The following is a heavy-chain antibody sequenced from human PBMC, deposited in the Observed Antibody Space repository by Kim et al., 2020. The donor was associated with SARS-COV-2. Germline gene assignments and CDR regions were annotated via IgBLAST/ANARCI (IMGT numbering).Heavy chain of an antibody. J-gene: IGHJ5*02. D-gene: IGHD3-9*01. CDR3: AKNRNPYVLRYFDWSWAFDP. Sequence: GGSLRLSCAASGFTFSSYGMHWVRQAPGKGLEWVAVISYDGSNKYYADSVKGRFTISRDNSKNTLYLQMNSLRAEDTAVYYCAKNRNPYVLRYFDWSWAFDPWGQGTLVTVSS. CDR1: GFTFSSYG. V-gene: IGHV3-30*18. CDR2: ISYDGSNK.